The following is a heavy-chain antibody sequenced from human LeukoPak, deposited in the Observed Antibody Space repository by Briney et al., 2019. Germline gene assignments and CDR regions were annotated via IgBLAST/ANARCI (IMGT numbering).Heavy chain of an antibody. V-gene: IGHV3-20*04. J-gene: IGHJ4*02. CDR1: GFTFDEYG. Sequence: GGSLRLSCAASGFTFDEYGMSWVRQAPGKGPEWVSGINWNGDSSGYADSVKGRFTISRDNSKNTLYLQMNSLRAEDTAVYYCARGPSGYHNTGGQGTLVTVSS. D-gene: IGHD5-12*01. CDR3: ARGPSGYHNT. CDR2: INWNGDSS.